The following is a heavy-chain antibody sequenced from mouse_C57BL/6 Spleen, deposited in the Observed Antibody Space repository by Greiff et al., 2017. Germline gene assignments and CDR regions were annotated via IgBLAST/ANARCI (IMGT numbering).Heavy chain of an antibody. Sequence: VQGVESGAELARPGASVKMSCKASGYTFTSYTMHWVKQRPGQGLEWIGYINPSSGYTKYNQKFKDKATLTADKSSSTAYMQLSSLTSEDSAVYYCARSMGRYFDYWGQGTTLTVSS. CDR1: GYTFTSYT. J-gene: IGHJ2*01. D-gene: IGHD4-1*01. CDR2: INPSSGYT. CDR3: ARSMGRYFDY. V-gene: IGHV1-4*01.